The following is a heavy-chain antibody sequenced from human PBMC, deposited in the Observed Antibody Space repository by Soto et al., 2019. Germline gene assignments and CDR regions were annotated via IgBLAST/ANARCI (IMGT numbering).Heavy chain of an antibody. Sequence: GASVELCCKASGFTYANYYRQWVRQANEQGLEWMGIINPSGGSTTYAQRFQGRITMTRDTSTSTVYMELSSLRSEDTAVYYCARVGCSGGSCYAIDYWGQGTLVTVSS. V-gene: IGHV1-46*01. J-gene: IGHJ4*02. CDR1: GFTYANYY. CDR2: INPSGGST. D-gene: IGHD2-15*01. CDR3: ARVGCSGGSCYAIDY.